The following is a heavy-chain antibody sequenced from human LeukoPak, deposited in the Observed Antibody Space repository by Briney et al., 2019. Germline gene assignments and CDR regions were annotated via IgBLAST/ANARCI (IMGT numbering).Heavy chain of an antibody. CDR3: ARAPIVVVPAATGRYAFDI. CDR2: IYTSGST. V-gene: IGHV4-61*02. J-gene: IGHJ3*02. D-gene: IGHD2-2*01. Sequence: SETLSLTCTVSGGSISSGSYYWSWIRQPAGKGLEWIGRIYTSGSTNYNPSLKSRVTISVDTSKNQFSLKLSSVTAADTAVYYCARAPIVVVPAATGRYAFDIWGQGTMVTVSS. CDR1: GGSISSGSYY.